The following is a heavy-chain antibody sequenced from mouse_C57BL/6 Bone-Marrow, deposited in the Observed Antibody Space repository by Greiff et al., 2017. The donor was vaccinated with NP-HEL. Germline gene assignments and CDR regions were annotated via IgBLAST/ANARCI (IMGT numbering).Heavy chain of an antibody. Sequence: EVQGVESGGGLVKPGGSLKLSCAASGFTFSSYAMSWVRQTPEQRLEWVATISDGGSYTYYPDNVKGRFTISRDNAKNNLYLQMSHLKSEDTARYCCARGGRSCDYWGQGTRVTVSA. CDR3: ARGGRSCDY. CDR2: ISDGGSYT. CDR1: GFTFSSYA. J-gene: IGHJ3*01. V-gene: IGHV5-4*01. D-gene: IGHD1-1*01.